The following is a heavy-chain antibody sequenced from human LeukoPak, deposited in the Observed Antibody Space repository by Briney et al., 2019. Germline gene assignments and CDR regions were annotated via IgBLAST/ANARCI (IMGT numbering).Heavy chain of an antibody. CDR3: ARVSQLVGTPFDY. Sequence: ASVKVSCTASGYTFASYYMHWVRQAPGQGLEWMGIINPSGGSTSYAQKFQGRVTMARDTSTSTVYMELSSLRSGDTAVYYCARVSQLVGTPFDYWGQGTLVTVSS. CDR1: GYTFASYY. J-gene: IGHJ4*02. CDR2: INPSGGST. D-gene: IGHD6-6*01. V-gene: IGHV1-46*01.